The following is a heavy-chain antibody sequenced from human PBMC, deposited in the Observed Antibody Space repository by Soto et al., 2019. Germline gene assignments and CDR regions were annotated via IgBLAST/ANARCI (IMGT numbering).Heavy chain of an antibody. CDR1: GFTFTSSA. J-gene: IGHJ3*02. D-gene: IGHD3-22*01. Sequence: SVKVSCKASGFTFTSSAVQWVRQARGQRLEWIGWIVVGSGNTNYAQKFQGRVTMTRNTSISTAYMELSSLRSEDTAVYYCARGLDSSGYYYGDAFDIWGQGTMVTVSS. CDR3: ARGLDSSGYYYGDAFDI. CDR2: IVVGSGNT. V-gene: IGHV1-58*01.